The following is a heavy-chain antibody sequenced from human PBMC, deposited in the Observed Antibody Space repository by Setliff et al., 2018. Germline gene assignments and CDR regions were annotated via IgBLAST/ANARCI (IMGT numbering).Heavy chain of an antibody. CDR3: IDGRNRAWGVY. D-gene: IGHD7-27*01. J-gene: IGHJ4*02. Sequence: GGSLRLYCVASGFAISSCWMSWVRQAPGKGLEWVANVNPDGSGKYYVDSVKGRFTISRDNAKNSLYLQMDSLRVEDTAVYYCIDGRNRAWGVYWGQGTLVTVSS. CDR1: GFAISSCW. V-gene: IGHV3-7*01. CDR2: VNPDGSGK.